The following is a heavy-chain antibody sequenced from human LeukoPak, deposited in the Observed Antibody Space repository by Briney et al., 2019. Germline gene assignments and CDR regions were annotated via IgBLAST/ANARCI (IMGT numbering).Heavy chain of an antibody. CDR1: GGSISSSSYY. D-gene: IGHD1-26*01. CDR2: IYYSGST. Sequence: SSETLSLTCTVSGGSISSSSYYWGWIRQPPGKGLEWIGSIYYSGSTYYNPSLKSRVTISVDTSKNQFSLKLSSVTAADTAVYYCAREGPWWGLRIDYWGQGTLVTVSS. CDR3: AREGPWWGLRIDY. J-gene: IGHJ4*02. V-gene: IGHV4-39*07.